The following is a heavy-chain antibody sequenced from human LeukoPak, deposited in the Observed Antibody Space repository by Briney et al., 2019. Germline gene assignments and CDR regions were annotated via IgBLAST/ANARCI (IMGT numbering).Heavy chain of an antibody. V-gene: IGHV3-21*01. CDR2: ISSSSSYI. D-gene: IGHD3-10*01. CDR1: GFTFSSYS. J-gene: IGHJ5*02. Sequence: GGSLRLSCAASGFTFSSYSMNWVRQAPGKGLEWVSSISSSSSYIYYADSVKGRFTISRDNAKNSLYLQMNSLRAEDTAVYYCARDSATYYYGSGSYKWFDPWGQGTLVTVSS. CDR3: ARDSATYYYGSGSYKWFDP.